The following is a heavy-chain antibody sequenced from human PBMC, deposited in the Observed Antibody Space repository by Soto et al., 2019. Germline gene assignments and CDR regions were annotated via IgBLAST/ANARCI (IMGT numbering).Heavy chain of an antibody. V-gene: IGHV1-18*01. CDR1: GYTFTSFG. J-gene: IGHJ4*02. D-gene: IGHD5-18*01. CDR2: ISAYNGDT. CDR3: ARGGDSYGADY. Sequence: QVQLVQSGGEVKKPGASVKVSCKASGYTFTSFGITWVRQAPGHGLEWMGWISAYNGDTKYAQKVQGRVTMTTDTATNTAHMELRSLRPDDTAVYYCARGGDSYGADYWGQGTLVTVSS.